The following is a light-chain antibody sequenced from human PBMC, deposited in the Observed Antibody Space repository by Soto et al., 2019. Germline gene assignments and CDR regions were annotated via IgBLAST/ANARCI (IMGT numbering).Light chain of an antibody. V-gene: IGKV3-15*01. J-gene: IGKJ2*02. CDR1: QSVSSN. Sequence: EIVMTQSPATLSVSPGERATLSCRASQSVSSNLAWYQQKPGQAPRLLIYGASTRATGIPARFSGSGSGTEFTLTISSLQSEDVAFYYCQQYNNWPPCTFGQGTKLEIK. CDR2: GAS. CDR3: QQYNNWPPCT.